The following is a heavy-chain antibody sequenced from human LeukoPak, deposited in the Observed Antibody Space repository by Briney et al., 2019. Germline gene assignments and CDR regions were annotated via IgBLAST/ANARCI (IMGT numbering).Heavy chain of an antibody. CDR1: GFTVSTNS. CDR2: ISGSGGST. Sequence: GGSLRLSCTVSGFTVSTNSMSWVRQAPGKGLEWVSAISGSGGSTYYADSVKGRFTISRDNSKNTLYLQMNSLRAEDTAVYYCAGSGYLLNNWFDPWGQGTLVTVSS. CDR3: AGSGYLLNNWFDP. V-gene: IGHV3-23*01. J-gene: IGHJ5*02. D-gene: IGHD3-22*01.